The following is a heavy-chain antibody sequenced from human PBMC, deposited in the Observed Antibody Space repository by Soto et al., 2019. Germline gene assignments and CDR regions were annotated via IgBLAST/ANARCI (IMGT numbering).Heavy chain of an antibody. V-gene: IGHV4-34*01. Sequence: PSETLSLTCAVYGGSFSGYYWSWISQPPGKGLEWIGEINHSGSTNYNPSLKSRVTISVDTSKNQFSLKLSSVTAADTAVYYCARGKLSDYVWGSYRYHFDYWGQGTVVTVSS. CDR1: GGSFSGYY. CDR2: INHSGST. D-gene: IGHD3-16*02. CDR3: ARGKLSDYVWGSYRYHFDY. J-gene: IGHJ4*02.